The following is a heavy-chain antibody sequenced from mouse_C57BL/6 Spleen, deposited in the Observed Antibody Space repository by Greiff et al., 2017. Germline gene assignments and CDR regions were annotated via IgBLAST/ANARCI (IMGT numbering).Heavy chain of an antibody. Sequence: VQRVESGPGLVQPSQSLSITCTVSGFSLTSYGVHWVRQSPGKGLEWLGVIWSGGSTDYNAAFISRLSISKDNSKSQVFFKMNSLQADDTAIYYCARNNNYGSSYGYAMDYWGQGTSVTVSS. J-gene: IGHJ4*01. D-gene: IGHD1-1*01. CDR2: IWSGGST. CDR3: ARNNNYGSSYGYAMDY. V-gene: IGHV2-2*01. CDR1: GFSLTSYG.